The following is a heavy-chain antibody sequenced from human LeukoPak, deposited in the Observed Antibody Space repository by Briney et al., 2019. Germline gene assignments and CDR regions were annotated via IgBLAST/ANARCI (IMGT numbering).Heavy chain of an antibody. D-gene: IGHD1-1*01. CDR2: INARGDRL. J-gene: IGHJ1*01. V-gene: IGHV3-48*03. CDR3: ARDASGLEVHV. Sequence: GGSLRLSCVPSRFSFRNCEMNCVRQAPGKGLRWLSSINARGDRLSYADSVRGRLTISRDNAKNSLYLQLNSLGAEDTAVYYCARDASGLEVHVWGQGTLVTVSS. CDR1: RFSFRNCE.